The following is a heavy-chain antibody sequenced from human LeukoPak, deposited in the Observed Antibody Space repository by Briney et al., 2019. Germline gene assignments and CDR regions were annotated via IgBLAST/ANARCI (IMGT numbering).Heavy chain of an antibody. Sequence: PSETLSLTCTVSGGSISSSSYYWGWIRQPPGKGLEWIGSIYYRGDTYYNPSLKSRVTISEDTSKNQFSLKLRYVTAADTAVYYCARDLSVWDASDIWGQGTVVTVSS. CDR2: IYYRGDT. CDR3: ARDLSVWDASDI. D-gene: IGHD6-19*01. V-gene: IGHV4-39*07. J-gene: IGHJ3*02. CDR1: GGSISSSSYY.